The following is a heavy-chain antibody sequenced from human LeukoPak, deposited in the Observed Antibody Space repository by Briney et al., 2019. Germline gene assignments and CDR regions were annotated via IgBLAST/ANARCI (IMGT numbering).Heavy chain of an antibody. CDR1: GFTFGSYW. J-gene: IGHJ6*03. D-gene: IGHD5-18*01. V-gene: IGHV3-7*01. Sequence: EGSLRLSCAASGFTFGSYWMSWVRQAPGKGLEWVANIKQDGSEKYYVDSVKGRFTISRDNAKNSLYLQMNSLRAEDTAVYYCARDIDSSDYYYYYMDVWGKGTTVTVSS. CDR3: ARDIDSSDYYYYYMDV. CDR2: IKQDGSEK.